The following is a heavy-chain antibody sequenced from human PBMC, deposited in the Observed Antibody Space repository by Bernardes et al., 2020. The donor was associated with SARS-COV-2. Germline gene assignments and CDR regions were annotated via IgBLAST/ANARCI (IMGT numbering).Heavy chain of an antibody. J-gene: IGHJ4*02. CDR3: VRSAFKSGRGYYYDN. D-gene: IGHD1-26*01. V-gene: IGHV3-74*01. CDR1: GFTFSSYW. CDR2: INTDGKTI. Sequence: GGSLRLSCAASGFTFSSYWMHWVRQAPEKGLEWVSRINTDGKTITYADSVKGRFTISRDNANNILYLQMNSLRAEDTAVYYCVRSAFKSGRGYYYDNWGQGTLVTVSS.